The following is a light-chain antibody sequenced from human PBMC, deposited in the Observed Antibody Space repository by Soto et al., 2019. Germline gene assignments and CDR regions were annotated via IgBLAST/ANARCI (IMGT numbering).Light chain of an antibody. CDR1: QRGSSRF. J-gene: IGKJ1*01. V-gene: IGKV3-20*01. CDR3: QQSGYSLWT. CDR2: GTS. Sequence: VLTQSPYTLSLSPGERATLSCRAIQRGSSRFFAWYQQKPDQAPRLLIYGTSTRAAGIPDRFSGAGSGTDFTLTISRLEPEDFAVYYCQQSGYSLWTFGQGTQVEI.